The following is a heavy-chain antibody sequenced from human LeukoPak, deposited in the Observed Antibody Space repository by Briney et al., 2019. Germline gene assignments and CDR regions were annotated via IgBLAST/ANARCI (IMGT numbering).Heavy chain of an antibody. CDR3: AKDQPPYYYDSGSYSDLDY. J-gene: IGHJ4*02. D-gene: IGHD3-10*01. V-gene: IGHV3-30*02. CDR1: GFTFSDYG. Sequence: GGSLRLSCAASGFTFSDYGMHWVRQAPGKGLEWVAFIRYDGSNEYYADSVKGRFTISRDNSKNTLYLQMNSLRVEDTAVYYCAKDQPPYYYDSGSYSDLDYWGQGTLVTVSS. CDR2: IRYDGSNE.